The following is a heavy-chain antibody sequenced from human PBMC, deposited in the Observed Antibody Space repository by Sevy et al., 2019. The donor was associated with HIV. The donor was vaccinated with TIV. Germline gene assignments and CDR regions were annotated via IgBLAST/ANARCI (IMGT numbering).Heavy chain of an antibody. CDR1: GDSVSSNSAA. V-gene: IGHV6-1*01. CDR3: ARGVAKYYYGSGSAYDAFDI. Sequence: KQSQTLSLTCAISGDSVSSNSAAWNWIRQSPSRGLEWLGRTYYRSKWYNDYAVSVKSRITINPDTSKTQFSLQLNSGTPEDTAVYYCARGVAKYYYGSGSAYDAFDIWGQGTMVTVSS. CDR2: TYYRSKWYN. D-gene: IGHD3-10*01. J-gene: IGHJ3*02.